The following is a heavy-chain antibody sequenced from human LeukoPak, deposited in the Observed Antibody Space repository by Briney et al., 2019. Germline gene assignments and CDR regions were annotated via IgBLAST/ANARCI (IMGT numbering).Heavy chain of an antibody. CDR2: ISYDGSNK. V-gene: IGHV3-30*18. CDR1: GFTFSSYG. J-gene: IGHJ4*02. CDR3: AKDGTTGTPLDY. D-gene: IGHD1-1*01. Sequence: GRSLRLSCAASGFTFSSYGMHWVRQAPGKGLERVAVISYDGSNKYYADSVKGRFTISRDNSKNTLYLQMNSLRAEDTAVYYCAKDGTTGTPLDYWGQGTLVTVSS.